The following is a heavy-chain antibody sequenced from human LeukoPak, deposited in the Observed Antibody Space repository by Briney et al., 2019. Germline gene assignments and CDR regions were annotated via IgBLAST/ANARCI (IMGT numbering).Heavy chain of an antibody. J-gene: IGHJ6*02. CDR1: GFTFNRCW. CDR3: SRDSLSSCGGDCYSGLDV. CDR2: INPDGRDT. Sequence: GGSLRLSCVVSGFTFNRCWMNWVRQAPGKGLEWVAHINPDGRDTYYVDSVKGRFTISRDNAQNSMYLQMNSLRVEDMAVYYCSRDSLSSCGGDCYSGLDVWGQGTTVTVSS. D-gene: IGHD2-21*02. V-gene: IGHV3-7*01.